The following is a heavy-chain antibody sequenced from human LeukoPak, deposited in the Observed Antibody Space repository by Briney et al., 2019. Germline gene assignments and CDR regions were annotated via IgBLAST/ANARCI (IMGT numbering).Heavy chain of an antibody. CDR1: GYTFTSYY. D-gene: IGHD2-2*01. J-gene: IGHJ4*02. CDR2: INPSGGNT. Sequence: ASVKVSCKASGYTFTSYYMHWVRQAPGQGLEWMGIINPSGGNTSYAQKVQGRVTMIRNTSTSTDYMELSSLRSEDTAVYYCARDSGIVVVPAAMAFDYWGQGTLVTVSS. V-gene: IGHV1-46*01. CDR3: ARDSGIVVVPAAMAFDY.